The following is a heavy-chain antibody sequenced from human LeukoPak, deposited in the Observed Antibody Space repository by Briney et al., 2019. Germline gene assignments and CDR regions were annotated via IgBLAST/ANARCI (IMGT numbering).Heavy chain of an antibody. D-gene: IGHD6-13*01. Sequence: GRSLRLSCAASGFTFDDYAMHWVRQAPGKGLEWVSGISWNSGSIGYADSVKGRFTISRDSAKNSLYLQMDSLRAEDTALYYRAKVGDSSSWDIYYWGQGTLVT. V-gene: IGHV3-9*01. CDR1: GFTFDDYA. CDR2: ISWNSGSI. J-gene: IGHJ4*02. CDR3: AKVGDSSSWDIYY.